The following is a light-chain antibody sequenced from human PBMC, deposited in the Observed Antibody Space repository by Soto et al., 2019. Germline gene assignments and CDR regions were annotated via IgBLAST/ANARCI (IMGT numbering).Light chain of an antibody. Sequence: QLVLTQSPSASASLGASVKFTCTLSSEHSSYAIAWHPQQPEKGPRYLMKLNSDGSHNKGDGNPYRFSGSRSWAERYLTISSLQAEDEAYYYCQTWGTGIVVFGGGTKLTVL. CDR1: SEHSSYA. V-gene: IGLV4-69*01. CDR3: QTWGTGIVV. CDR2: LNSDGSH. J-gene: IGLJ2*01.